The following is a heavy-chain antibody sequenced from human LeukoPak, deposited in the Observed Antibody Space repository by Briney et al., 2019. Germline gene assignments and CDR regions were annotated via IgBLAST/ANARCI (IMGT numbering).Heavy chain of an antibody. Sequence: GASVKVSCKASGYTFGSHDINWVRQATGQGLEWMGWMNPNSGNTGYAQKFQGRVTITRNTSISTAYMELSSLRSEDTAVYYCARGSLEWFQPYYYMDVWGKGTTVTVSS. CDR1: GYTFGSHD. J-gene: IGHJ6*03. CDR3: ARGSLEWFQPYYYMDV. D-gene: IGHD3-3*01. V-gene: IGHV1-8*01. CDR2: MNPNSGNT.